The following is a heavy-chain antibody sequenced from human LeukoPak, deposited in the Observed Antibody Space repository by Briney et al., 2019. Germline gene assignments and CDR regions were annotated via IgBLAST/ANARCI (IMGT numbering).Heavy chain of an antibody. J-gene: IGHJ4*02. V-gene: IGHV3-53*01. D-gene: IGHD3-10*01. CDR3: ARETEYYGSGSYYIGY. Sequence: GGSLRLSCAASGFTVSSNYMSWVRQAPGKGLEWVSVIYSGGSTYYADSVKGRFTISRDDAKNTLYLQMNSLRAEDTAVYYGARETEYYGSGSYYIGYWGQGTLVTVSS. CDR2: IYSGGST. CDR1: GFTVSSNY.